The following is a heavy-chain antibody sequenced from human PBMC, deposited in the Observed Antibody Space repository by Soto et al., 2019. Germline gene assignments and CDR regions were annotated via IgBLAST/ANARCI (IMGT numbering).Heavy chain of an antibody. CDR3: RIVVAGKGDY. V-gene: IGHV3-7*01. Sequence: HPGGSLRLSCAASVFPFSSYWMSWVRQAPGKGLEWVANIKQDGSEKYYVDSVKGRFTISRDNAKNSLYLQMNSLRAEDTAVYYCRIVVAGKGDYWGQGTLVTVSS. J-gene: IGHJ4*02. CDR2: IKQDGSEK. D-gene: IGHD6-19*01. CDR1: VFPFSSYW.